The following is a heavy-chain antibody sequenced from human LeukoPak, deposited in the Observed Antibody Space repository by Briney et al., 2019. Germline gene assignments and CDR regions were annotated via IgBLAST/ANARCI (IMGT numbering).Heavy chain of an antibody. CDR3: TRDHGDPWTRAFDY. CDR2: IRSKAYGGTT. J-gene: IGHJ4*02. Sequence: PGRSLRLSCTASGFTFGDYAMSWFRQAPGKGLEWVGFIRSKAYGGTTEYAASVKGRFTISRDDSKSIAYLQMNSLKTEDTAVYYCTRDHGDPWTRAFDYWGQGTLVTVSS. CDR1: GFTFGDYA. V-gene: IGHV3-49*03. D-gene: IGHD2-2*01.